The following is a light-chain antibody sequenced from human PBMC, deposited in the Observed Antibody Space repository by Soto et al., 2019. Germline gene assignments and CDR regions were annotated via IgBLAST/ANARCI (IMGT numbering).Light chain of an antibody. CDR2: GAS. CDR1: QSVRSSY. V-gene: IGKV3-20*01. Sequence: EVVWTQAPGTLSLSPCGRATVSCRASQSVRSSYLAWYQQKPGQALRLLIYGASSRATGIPDRFSGSGSGTDLPLTISSLEPEDFAAYYCQQYGSSQTFGQGTKVDI. J-gene: IGKJ1*01. CDR3: QQYGSSQT.